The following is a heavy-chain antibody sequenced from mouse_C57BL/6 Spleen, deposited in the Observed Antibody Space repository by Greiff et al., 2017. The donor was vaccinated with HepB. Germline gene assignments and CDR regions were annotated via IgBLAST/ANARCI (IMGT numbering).Heavy chain of an antibody. D-gene: IGHD2-3*01. Sequence: EVQRVESGPELVKPGASVKMSCKASGYTFTDYNMHWVKQSHGKSLDWIGYINPNNGGTSYNQKFKGKATLTVNKSSSTAFMELRSLTSEDSAVYYCARSPYYDGSSYYYAMDYWGQGTSVTVSS. CDR1: GYTFTDYN. CDR3: ARSPYYDGSSYYYAMDY. V-gene: IGHV1-22*01. J-gene: IGHJ4*01. CDR2: INPNNGGT.